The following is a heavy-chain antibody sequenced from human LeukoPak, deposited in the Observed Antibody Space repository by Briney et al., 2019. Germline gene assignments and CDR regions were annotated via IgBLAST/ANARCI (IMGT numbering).Heavy chain of an antibody. J-gene: IGHJ4*02. D-gene: IGHD2-15*01. CDR1: GGSISNYY. CDR3: ARGGRGYCSGGSCYSYYFDY. CDR2: IYYSGST. Sequence: SESLSLTCTVSGGSISNYYWSWIRQPPGKGLEWIGYIYYSGSTNYNPSLKSRVTISVDTSKNQFSLKLSSVTAADTAVYYCARGGRGYCSGGSCYSYYFDYWGQGTLVTVSS. V-gene: IGHV4-59*01.